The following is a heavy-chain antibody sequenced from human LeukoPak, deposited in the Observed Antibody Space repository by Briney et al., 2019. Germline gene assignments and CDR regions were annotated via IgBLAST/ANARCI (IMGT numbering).Heavy chain of an antibody. D-gene: IGHD3-10*01. V-gene: IGHV4-59*11. CDR2: IHYSGST. CDR3: ARLVWLGESPGSWFDS. J-gene: IGHJ5*01. Sequence: PSETLSLTCSVSGGSITSHFWSWIRQPPGKGLEWIGYIHYSGSTNYNPSLKSRVTISPDTSKNLLFLKLNSVTAAGTAVYYCARLVWLGESPGSWFDSWGQGTLVTVSS. CDR1: GGSITSHF.